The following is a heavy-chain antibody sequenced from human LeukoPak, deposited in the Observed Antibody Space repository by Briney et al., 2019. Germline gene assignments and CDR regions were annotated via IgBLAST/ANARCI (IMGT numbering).Heavy chain of an antibody. D-gene: IGHD6-19*01. CDR2: INPSGGST. V-gene: IGHV1-46*03. CDR1: GYTFTSYY. CDR3: AGQRGIAGAKSYVAFDI. J-gene: IGHJ3*02. Sequence: AASVKVSCKASGYTFTSYYMHWVRQAPGHGLEWMGIINPSGGSTTYAKKFQGRVTITRDMSTSTVYMELSSLSSEDTAVNYRAGQRGIAGAKSYVAFDIWGQGTMVTVSS.